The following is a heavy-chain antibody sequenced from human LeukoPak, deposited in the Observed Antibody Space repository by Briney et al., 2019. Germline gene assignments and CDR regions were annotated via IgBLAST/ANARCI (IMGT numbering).Heavy chain of an antibody. Sequence: PGGSLRLSCAASGFTFSRYRMHWVRQVPGKELVWVSRINSDGSSTNYADSVKGRFTISRDNSKNTLYLQMNSLRAEDTAVYYCAKGEDYYDSSGYGDYWGQGTLVTVSS. V-gene: IGHV3-74*01. CDR3: AKGEDYYDSSGYGDY. J-gene: IGHJ4*02. CDR2: INSDGSST. CDR1: GFTFSRYR. D-gene: IGHD3-22*01.